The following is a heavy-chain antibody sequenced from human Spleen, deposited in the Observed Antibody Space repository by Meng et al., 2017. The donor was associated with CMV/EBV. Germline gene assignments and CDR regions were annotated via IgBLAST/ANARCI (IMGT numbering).Heavy chain of an antibody. CDR3: VRGRTGTTTYFDY. Sequence: KAAGYTFTTYDLHWVRQAPGQGLEWMGMINPSGGSTRYEQNFQGRVTMTRDTSTSTVYMELSSLRSEDTAVYYCVRGRTGTTTYFDYWGQGTVVTVSS. CDR1: GYTFTTYD. J-gene: IGHJ4*02. V-gene: IGHV1-46*01. D-gene: IGHD2/OR15-2a*01. CDR2: INPSGGST.